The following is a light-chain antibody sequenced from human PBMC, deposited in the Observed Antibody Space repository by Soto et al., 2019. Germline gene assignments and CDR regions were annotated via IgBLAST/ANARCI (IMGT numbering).Light chain of an antibody. CDR3: LQYNNWPPLT. J-gene: IGKJ4*01. CDR1: QSVSSN. Sequence: EIVMTQSPATLSVSPGERATLSCRASQSVSSNLAWYQQKPGQAPRLLIYGASTRATGIPARFSGSGSGTEFNLAISSLQSEDFAVYYCLQYNNWPPLTFGGGTKVEIE. V-gene: IGKV3-15*01. CDR2: GAS.